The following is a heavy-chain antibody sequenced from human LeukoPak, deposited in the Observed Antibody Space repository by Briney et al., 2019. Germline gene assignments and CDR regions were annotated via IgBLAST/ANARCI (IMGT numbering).Heavy chain of an antibody. CDR1: GFTFSSYG. Sequence: PGRSLRLSCAASGFTFSSYGMHWVRQAPGKGLEWVAVISYDGSNKYYADSVKGRFTISRDNSKNTLYLQMNSLGAEDTAVYYCAKDDGSGSYYKGYFDYWGQGTLVTVSS. CDR2: ISYDGSNK. D-gene: IGHD3-10*01. V-gene: IGHV3-30*18. CDR3: AKDDGSGSYYKGYFDY. J-gene: IGHJ4*02.